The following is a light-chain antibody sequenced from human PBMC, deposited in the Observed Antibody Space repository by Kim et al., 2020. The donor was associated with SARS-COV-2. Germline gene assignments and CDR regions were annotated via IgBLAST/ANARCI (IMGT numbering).Light chain of an antibody. V-gene: IGKV3-11*01. Sequence: PGERATLTCRASQSIDTYLAWYQQRPGQAPRLLVYDASNRATGVPDRFSGSGSGTDFTLTISSLEPEDFSTYYCQQRNSWPPAVTFGGGTKVDIK. CDR3: QQRNSWPPAVT. CDR1: QSIDTY. J-gene: IGKJ4*01. CDR2: DAS.